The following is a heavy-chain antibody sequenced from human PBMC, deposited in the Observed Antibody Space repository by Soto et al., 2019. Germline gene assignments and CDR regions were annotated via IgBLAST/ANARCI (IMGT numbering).Heavy chain of an antibody. V-gene: IGHV4-39*01. CDR2: IYYSGST. Sequence: QLQLQESGPGLVKPSETLSLTCTVSGGSISSSSYYWGWIRQPPGKGLEWIGSIYYSGSTYYNPSLKSRVTISVDTSKNQCSLKLSSVTAADTAVYYCARLSLSYWYFDLWGRGTLVTVSS. J-gene: IGHJ2*01. CDR3: ARLSLSYWYFDL. CDR1: GGSISSSSYY.